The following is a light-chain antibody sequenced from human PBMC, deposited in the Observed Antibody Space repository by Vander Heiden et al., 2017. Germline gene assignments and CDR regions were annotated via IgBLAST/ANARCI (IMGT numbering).Light chain of an antibody. CDR3: QQYNNWPLYT. CDR1: QSVTSN. CDR2: GAS. Sequence: ELVLTQSPATLSVFPGDRATLSCMASQSVTSNLAWYQQKPGQAPRLLIYGASTRATGIPARFSGSGSGTEFTLTISSRQSEDFAVYYCQQYNNWPLYTFGQGTKLEIK. J-gene: IGKJ2*01. V-gene: IGKV3-15*01.